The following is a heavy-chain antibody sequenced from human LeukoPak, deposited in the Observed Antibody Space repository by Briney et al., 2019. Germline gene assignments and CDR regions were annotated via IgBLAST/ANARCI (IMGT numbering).Heavy chain of an antibody. D-gene: IGHD6-6*01. J-gene: IGHJ4*02. V-gene: IGHV4-34*01. CDR3: ARGKGYTTSSRHRGIDN. CDR2: IKDSGSA. CDR1: GGSFSGYY. Sequence: SETLSLTCAVYGGSFSGYYWSWIRQPPGRGLEWIGEIKDSGSANYNPSLKSRVFISVDTSKNQFSLKLRSVTAADTAVYYCARGKGYTTSSRHRGIDNWGQGTLVTVSS.